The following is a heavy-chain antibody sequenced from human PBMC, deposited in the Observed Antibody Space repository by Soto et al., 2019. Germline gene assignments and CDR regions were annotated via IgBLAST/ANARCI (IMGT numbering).Heavy chain of an antibody. D-gene: IGHD6-19*01. CDR3: ERGVAGSVFAL. J-gene: IGHJ4*02. CDR2: TYYRSNWRH. Sequence: SQTLSLTCAISGDSVSSNTAAWNWIRSSPSRGLEWLGRTYYRSNWRHDYAVSVKSRITVNPDTSKNHFSLQLNSVTPDDTAVYYCERGVAGSVFALWGQGTLVTVSS. CDR1: GDSVSSNTAA. V-gene: IGHV6-1*01.